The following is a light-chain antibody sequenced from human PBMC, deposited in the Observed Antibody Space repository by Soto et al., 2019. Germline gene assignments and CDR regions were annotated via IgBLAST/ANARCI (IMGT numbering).Light chain of an antibody. Sequence: DIQMTQSPSSLSASVGDRVTITCQAGHHINNYLNWFQKKPGKAPKLLIYDASKLQTGVPSRFSGSGSGTDFTFTISSLQPEDIATYYCQQYDALPFTFGPGTKVDIK. CDR3: QQYDALPFT. V-gene: IGKV1-33*01. CDR2: DAS. CDR1: HHINNY. J-gene: IGKJ3*01.